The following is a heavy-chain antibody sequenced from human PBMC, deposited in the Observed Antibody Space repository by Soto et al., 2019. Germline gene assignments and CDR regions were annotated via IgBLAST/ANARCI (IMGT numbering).Heavy chain of an antibody. Sequence: EVQLLESGGGLVQPGGSLRLSCAVSGFTITTHAIIWVRQGPGKGLEWVSGISGGAGSTYYADSVKGRFTISRDNPKNALYLQMNSLRAEDTAVYYCAKEGYVSGFFWGQGTLATVSS. D-gene: IGHD3-10*01. CDR2: ISGGAGST. V-gene: IGHV3-23*01. CDR3: AKEGYVSGFF. J-gene: IGHJ4*02. CDR1: GFTITTHA.